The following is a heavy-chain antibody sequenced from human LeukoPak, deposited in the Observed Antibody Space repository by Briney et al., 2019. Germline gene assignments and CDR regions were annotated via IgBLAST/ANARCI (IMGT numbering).Heavy chain of an antibody. V-gene: IGHV1-69*01. CDR1: GGTFSSYA. Sequence: SVKVSCKASGGTFSSYAISWVRQAPGQGLEWMGGIIPIFGTANYAQKFQGRVTNTADESTSTAYMELSSLRSEDTAVYYCARDLYCGGDCYSGRNWFDPWGQGTLVTVSS. CDR3: ARDLYCGGDCYSGRNWFDP. CDR2: IIPIFGTA. J-gene: IGHJ5*02. D-gene: IGHD2-21*01.